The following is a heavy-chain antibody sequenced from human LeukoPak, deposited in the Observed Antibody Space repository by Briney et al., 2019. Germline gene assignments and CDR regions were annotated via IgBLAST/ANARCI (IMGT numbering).Heavy chain of an antibody. D-gene: IGHD1-26*01. J-gene: IGHJ5*02. V-gene: IGHV1-69*13. CDR3: ATIGIVGATRNWFDP. CDR2: IVPLLGTA. CDR1: GGTFTNNYA. Sequence: ASVKVSCKSSGGTFTNNYAISWVRQAPGQGLEWMGGIVPLLGTANYAQKFQGRVTITADESTSTAYMELSSLRSEDTAVYYCATIGIVGATRNWFDPWGQGTLVTVSS.